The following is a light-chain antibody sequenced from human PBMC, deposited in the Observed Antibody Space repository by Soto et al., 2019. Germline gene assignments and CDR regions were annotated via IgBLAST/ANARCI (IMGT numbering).Light chain of an antibody. CDR3: CSYAGSPRFV. CDR2: DVS. V-gene: IGLV2-11*01. Sequence: QSALTQPRSVSGSPGQSVTISCTGTSSDVGRYNYVSWYQHHPGTAPKVTIYDVSERPSGVPDRFSGSKSGNTASLTISGLQAEDEADYYCCSYAGSPRFVFGTGTKLTVL. J-gene: IGLJ1*01. CDR1: SSDVGRYNY.